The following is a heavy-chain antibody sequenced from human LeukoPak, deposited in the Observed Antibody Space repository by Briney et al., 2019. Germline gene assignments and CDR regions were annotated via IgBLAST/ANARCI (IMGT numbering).Heavy chain of an antibody. CDR1: GGSFSGYY. V-gene: IGHV4-34*01. Sequence: SETLSLTCAVYGGSFSGYYWSWIRQPPGKGLEWIGEINHSGSTNYNPSLKSRVTISVDTSKNQFSLKLSSVTAADTAVYYCALSPLSSGYWGYFDYWGQGTLVSVSS. CDR3: ALSPLSSGYWGYFDY. CDR2: INHSGST. D-gene: IGHD3-22*01. J-gene: IGHJ4*02.